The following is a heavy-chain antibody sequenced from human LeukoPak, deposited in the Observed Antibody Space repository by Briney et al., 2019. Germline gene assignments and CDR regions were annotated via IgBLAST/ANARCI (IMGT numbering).Heavy chain of an antibody. CDR2: ISAYNGNT. CDR3: ARGGWVVVVPAATDAFDI. J-gene: IGHJ3*02. D-gene: IGHD2-2*01. Sequence: ASVKVSCKASGYTFTSYGISWVRQAPGQGLEWMGWISAYNGNTNYAQKLQGRVTMTTDTSTSTAYMELRSLRSDDTAVYYCARGGWVVVVPAATDAFDIWGQGTMVTVSS. V-gene: IGHV1-18*01. CDR1: GYTFTSYG.